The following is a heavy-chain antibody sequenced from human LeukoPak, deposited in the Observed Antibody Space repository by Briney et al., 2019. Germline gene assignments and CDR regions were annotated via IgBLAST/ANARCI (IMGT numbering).Heavy chain of an antibody. CDR1: GFTFSSFE. CDR2: ISTGGITI. D-gene: IGHD6-13*01. V-gene: IGHV3-48*03. J-gene: IGHJ4*02. Sequence: GGSLRLSCAASGFTFSSFEMNWVRQAPGKGLEWVSYISTGGITIYYADSVKGRFAISRDNAKNSLYLQMNSLRVEDTAVYFCARARIAAPLLDYWGQGSLVTVSS. CDR3: ARARIAAPLLDY.